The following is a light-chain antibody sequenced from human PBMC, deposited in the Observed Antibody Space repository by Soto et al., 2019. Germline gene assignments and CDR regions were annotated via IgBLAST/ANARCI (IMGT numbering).Light chain of an antibody. J-gene: IGKJ5*01. Sequence: EIVMTQSPLTLPVTPGGPASISCRSSQSLLYNNTYNYLDWYVQKPGQSPQLLIYFGSNRAPRVPDRFRNSGSGTDFTMKINRVEAEDVGTYYCMQALQRLTFGQGTRLEIQ. CDR3: MQALQRLT. CDR1: QSLLYNNTYNY. V-gene: IGKV2-28*01. CDR2: FGS.